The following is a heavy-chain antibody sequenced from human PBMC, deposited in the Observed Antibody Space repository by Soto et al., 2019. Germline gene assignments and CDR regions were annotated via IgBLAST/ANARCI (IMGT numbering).Heavy chain of an antibody. CDR1: GFTFSDYA. CDR2: ISGSDGHT. J-gene: IGHJ4*02. D-gene: IGHD6-19*01. V-gene: IGHV3-23*01. CDR3: ARSYQWLVLGQYCFEY. Sequence: PVGSLRLSCAASGFTFSDYAMTWVRQAPGRGLEWVSTISGSDGHTYYADSLKGRFTISRDNSENTLYLQMNSLRAEDTAVYYCARSYQWLVLGQYCFEYWGQGTLVTVSS.